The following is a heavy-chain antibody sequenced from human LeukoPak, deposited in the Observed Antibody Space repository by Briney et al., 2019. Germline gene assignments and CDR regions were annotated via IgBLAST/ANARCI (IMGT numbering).Heavy chain of an antibody. CDR3: ARAAYSSGWPVLIPYYFDY. D-gene: IGHD6-19*01. V-gene: IGHV1-18*04. Sequence: ASVKVSCKASGYTFTNYGLSWVRQAPGQRLEWMGWINVYNGKTNYAQKFQGRVTMTTDTSTSTACMELRSLRSDDTALYYCARAAYSSGWPVLIPYYFDYWGQGTLVTVSS. CDR1: GYTFTNYG. J-gene: IGHJ4*02. CDR2: INVYNGKT.